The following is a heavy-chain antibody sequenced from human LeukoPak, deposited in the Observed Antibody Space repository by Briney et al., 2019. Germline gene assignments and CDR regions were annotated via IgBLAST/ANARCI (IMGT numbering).Heavy chain of an antibody. Sequence: SETLSLTCTVSSYSISSGHYWGWIRQPPGKGLEWIGSIRHRGSSSYNPSLKSRVTISVDTSKNRFSLNLSSVTAADTAMYYCARTNAFDIWGQGTMVTVSS. CDR2: IRHRGSS. V-gene: IGHV4-38-2*02. J-gene: IGHJ3*02. CDR1: SYSISSGHY. CDR3: ARTNAFDI.